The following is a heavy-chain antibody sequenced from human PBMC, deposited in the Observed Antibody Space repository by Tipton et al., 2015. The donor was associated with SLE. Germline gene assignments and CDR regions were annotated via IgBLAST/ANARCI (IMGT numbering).Heavy chain of an antibody. J-gene: IGHJ4*02. V-gene: IGHV4-38-2*02. CDR3: TRHGEVGASFDY. D-gene: IGHD1-26*01. Sequence: TLSLTCTVSGYSISSNHYWGWIRQPPGKGPDWIGSIYHTGSTYLSPSLKSRVTISVDTSNNQFSLKLNSVTAADTAVYYCTRHGEVGASFDYWGQGTLATVSS. CDR2: IYHTGST. CDR1: GYSISSNHY.